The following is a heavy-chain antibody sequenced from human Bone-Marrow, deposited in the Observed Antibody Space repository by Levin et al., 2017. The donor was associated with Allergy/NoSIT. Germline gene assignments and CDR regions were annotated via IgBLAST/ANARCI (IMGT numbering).Heavy chain of an antibody. CDR2: IIPLLNVA. Sequence: SVKVSCKAPGGTFSDHGISWVRQAPGQGLEWMARIIPLLNVANYTQKFLGRVILTADKSTTTAYMELRSLTSEDTATYYCARERGYCSGGNCYSNSDHWGQGTLVIVSS. J-gene: IGHJ5*02. D-gene: IGHD2-15*01. CDR1: GGTFSDHG. V-gene: IGHV1-69*04. CDR3: ARERGYCSGGNCYSNSDH.